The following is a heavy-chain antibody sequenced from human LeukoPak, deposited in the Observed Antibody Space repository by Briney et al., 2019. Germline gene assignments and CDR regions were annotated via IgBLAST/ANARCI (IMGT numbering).Heavy chain of an antibody. J-gene: IGHJ4*02. V-gene: IGHV4-61*09. CDR1: GGSISSGSYY. CDR3: ARSSLAVYFDY. CDR2: IFTRGTT. Sequence: TLSLTCTVSGGSISSGSYYWNWIRQPAGKRLEWPGHIFTRGTTNYNASLASRLTISLDTAKNQFSLSLSSVTAADTAMYFCARSSLAVYFDYWGQGTLVTASS.